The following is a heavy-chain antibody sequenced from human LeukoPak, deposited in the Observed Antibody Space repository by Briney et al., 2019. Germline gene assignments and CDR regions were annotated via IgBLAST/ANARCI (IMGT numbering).Heavy chain of an antibody. Sequence: GGSLRLSCVASAFSYSRYWMHWVRQTPGKGLVWVSRIRGDGLDSNYADSVRGRFTISRDNAKNTLYLQMNSLRAEDTAVYYCARERYCSSTSCYTTDAFDIWGQGTMVTVSS. CDR1: AFSYSRYW. D-gene: IGHD2-2*02. CDR3: ARERYCSSTSCYTTDAFDI. J-gene: IGHJ3*02. CDR2: IRGDGLDS. V-gene: IGHV3-74*01.